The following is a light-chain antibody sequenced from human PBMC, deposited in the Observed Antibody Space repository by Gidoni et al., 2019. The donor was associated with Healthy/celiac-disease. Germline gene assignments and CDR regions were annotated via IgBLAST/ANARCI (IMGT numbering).Light chain of an antibody. J-gene: IGKJ2*01. CDR3: QQYNNWPPKYT. CDR1: QSVSSN. CDR2: GAS. Sequence: ELVLTQPPATLSVSPGERATISCSACQSVSSNLAWYQQRPGQAPMLLIYGASTRATGIPARFSGSGSGKEFTLTISRLQSEDFAVYYCQQYNNWPPKYTFGQGTKLEIK. V-gene: IGKV3-15*01.